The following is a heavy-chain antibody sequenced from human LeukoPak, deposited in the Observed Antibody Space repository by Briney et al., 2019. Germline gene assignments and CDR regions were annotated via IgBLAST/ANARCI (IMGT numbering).Heavy chain of an antibody. CDR3: ARRYFDP. V-gene: IGHV3-7*01. Sequence: PGGSLRLSCAASGLTFSSYWMGWVRQAPGKGLEWVANIKQDGTEKYYVDSVKGRFTISRDNAKNSLYLQMNSLRAEDTAVYYCARRYFDPWGQGTLVTVSS. CDR2: IKQDGTEK. CDR1: GLTFSSYW. J-gene: IGHJ4*02.